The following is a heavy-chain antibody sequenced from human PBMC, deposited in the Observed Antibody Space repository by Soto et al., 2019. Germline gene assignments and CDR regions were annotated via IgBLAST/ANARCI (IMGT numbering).Heavy chain of an antibody. CDR3: ARRLGNVYYFDY. CDR1: GGSISSSTYY. D-gene: IGHD7-27*01. V-gene: IGHV4-39*07. CDR2: FFIGGNT. Sequence: SETLSLTCTVSGGSISSSTYYWGWMRQPPGKGLEWIASFFIGGNTYYNPSLKSRVTISVDTSKNQFSLKLSSVTAADTAVYYCARRLGNVYYFDYWGQGTLVTVS. J-gene: IGHJ4*02.